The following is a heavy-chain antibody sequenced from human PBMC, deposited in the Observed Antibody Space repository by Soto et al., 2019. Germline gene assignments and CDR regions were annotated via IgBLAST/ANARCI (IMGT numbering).Heavy chain of an antibody. D-gene: IGHD1-26*01. Sequence: QVPLVQSGAEVKKPGASVKVSCKASGYTFTSYGISWVRQAPGQGLEWMGWISAYNGNTNYAQKLQGRVTMTTDTSTSTAYMELRSLRSDDTAVYYCARDFSGTTFIYYYYYGMDVWGQGTTVTVSS. CDR3: ARDFSGTTFIYYYYYGMDV. CDR1: GYTFTSYG. J-gene: IGHJ6*02. CDR2: ISAYNGNT. V-gene: IGHV1-18*01.